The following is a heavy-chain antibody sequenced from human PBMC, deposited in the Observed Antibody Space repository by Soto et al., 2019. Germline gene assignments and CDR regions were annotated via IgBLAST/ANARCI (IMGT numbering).Heavy chain of an antibody. CDR2: IYYSGST. Sequence: SETLSLTCTVSGGSISSYYWSWIRQPPGKGLEWIGYIYYSGSTNYNPSLKSRVTISVATSKNQFSLKLSSVTAADTAVYYCARGGGYYDFWSGYYYYYGMDVWGQGTTVTVSS. J-gene: IGHJ6*02. CDR3: ARGGGYYDFWSGYYYYYGMDV. CDR1: GGSISSYY. V-gene: IGHV4-59*01. D-gene: IGHD3-3*01.